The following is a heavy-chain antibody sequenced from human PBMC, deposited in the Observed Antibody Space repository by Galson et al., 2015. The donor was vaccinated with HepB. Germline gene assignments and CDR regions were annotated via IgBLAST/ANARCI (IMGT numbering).Heavy chain of an antibody. CDR2: ISYDGSNK. V-gene: IGHV3-30*03. CDR1: GFTFSSYG. CDR3: ATWGMDV. J-gene: IGHJ6*02. Sequence: SLRLSCAASGFTFSSYGMHWVRQAPGKGLEWVAVISYDGSNKYYADSVKGRFTISRDNSKNTLYLQMNSLRAEDTAVYYCATWGMDVWGQGTTVTVSS.